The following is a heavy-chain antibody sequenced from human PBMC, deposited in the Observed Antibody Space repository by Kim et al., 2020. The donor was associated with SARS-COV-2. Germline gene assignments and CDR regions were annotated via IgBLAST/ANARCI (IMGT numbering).Heavy chain of an antibody. Sequence: SVKVSCKASGGTFSSYAISWVRQAPGQGLEWMGGIIPIFGTANYAQKFQGRVTITADESTSTAYMELSSLRSEDTAVYYCARRTYNWNDSAFDIWGQGTMVTVSS. V-gene: IGHV1-69*13. D-gene: IGHD1-1*01. CDR3: ARRTYNWNDSAFDI. J-gene: IGHJ3*02. CDR1: GGTFSSYA. CDR2: IIPIFGTA.